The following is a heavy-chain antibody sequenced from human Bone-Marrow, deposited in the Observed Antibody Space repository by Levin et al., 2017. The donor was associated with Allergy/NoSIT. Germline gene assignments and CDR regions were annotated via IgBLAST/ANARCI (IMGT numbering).Heavy chain of an antibody. CDR1: GFSFSNYG. D-gene: IGHD1-1*01. CDR3: ARSTGDQGHAFDI. J-gene: IGHJ3*02. V-gene: IGHV3-33*01. CDR2: IWYDGSNE. Sequence: SCAASGFSFSNYGMHWVRQSPDKGLEWVALIWYDGSNEYHADSVKGRFTISRDNSKNMLFLQMNTLRAEDTAVYYCARSTGDQGHAFDIWGQGTVVTVSS.